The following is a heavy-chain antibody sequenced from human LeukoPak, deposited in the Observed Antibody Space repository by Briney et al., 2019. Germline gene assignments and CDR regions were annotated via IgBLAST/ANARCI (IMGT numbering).Heavy chain of an antibody. D-gene: IGHD6-13*01. V-gene: IGHV4-38-2*02. Sequence: SETLSLTCTVSGYSISSGYYWGWIRQSPGKGLEWIGSIYNSGSTYYNPSLKSRVTISVDTSKNQFSLKLSSVTAADTAVYYCARVSIAAAGPNWFDPWGQGTLVTVSS. J-gene: IGHJ5*02. CDR2: IYNSGST. CDR3: ARVSIAAAGPNWFDP. CDR1: GYSISSGYY.